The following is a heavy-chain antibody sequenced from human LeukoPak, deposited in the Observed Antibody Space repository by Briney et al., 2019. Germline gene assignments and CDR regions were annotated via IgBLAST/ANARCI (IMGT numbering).Heavy chain of an antibody. J-gene: IGHJ3*02. V-gene: IGHV3-48*03. D-gene: IGHD4-17*01. Sequence: GGSLRLSCAASGFTFSSYEMNWVRQAPGKGLEWVSYIGSSGSTVYYADSVKGRFTISRDNAKNSLYLQMNSLRDEDTAVYYCARDTLVYADSPDAFDIWGQGTLVTVSS. CDR2: IGSSGSTV. CDR1: GFTFSSYE. CDR3: ARDTLVYADSPDAFDI.